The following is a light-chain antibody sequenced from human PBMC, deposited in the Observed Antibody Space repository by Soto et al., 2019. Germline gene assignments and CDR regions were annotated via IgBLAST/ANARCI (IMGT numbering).Light chain of an antibody. Sequence: QSALTQPASVSGSPGQSITISCSGTSSDVGTYKLVSWYRQHPGKAPKLMIYGGSKRPSGVSNRFSGSTSANTASLTISGLQAEDEADYYCCSYAGSSTYVVFGGGTKLTVL. CDR2: GGS. CDR3: CSYAGSSTYVV. CDR1: SSDVGTYKL. J-gene: IGLJ2*01. V-gene: IGLV2-23*01.